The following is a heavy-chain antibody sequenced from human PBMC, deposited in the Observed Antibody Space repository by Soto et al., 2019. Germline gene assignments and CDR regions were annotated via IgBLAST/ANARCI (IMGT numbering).Heavy chain of an antibody. V-gene: IGHV1-3*01. J-gene: IGHJ4*02. CDR3: ASDINCSGGSCYDY. CDR2: INAGNGNT. CDR1: GYTFTSYA. Sequence: QVQLVQSGAEVKKPGASVKVSCKASGYTFTSYAMHWVRQAPGQRLEWMGWINAGNGNTKYSQKFQGRVTITRDTSVSTAYMELSSLRSEDTAVYYCASDINCSGGSCYDYWGQGTLVTVSS. D-gene: IGHD2-15*01.